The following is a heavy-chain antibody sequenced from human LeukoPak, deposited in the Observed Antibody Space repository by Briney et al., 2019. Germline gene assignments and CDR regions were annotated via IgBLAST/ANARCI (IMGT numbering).Heavy chain of an antibody. Sequence: ASVKVSCKASGYTFSDYYIHWVRQAPGQGLEWMGWMNPNSGNTGYAQKFQGRVTMTRNTSISTAYMELSSLRSEDTAVYYCALTWTSDLRYFDWYDAFDIWGQGTMVTVSS. CDR3: ALTWTSDLRYFDWYDAFDI. CDR2: MNPNSGNT. V-gene: IGHV1-8*02. J-gene: IGHJ3*02. D-gene: IGHD3-9*01. CDR1: GYTFSDYY.